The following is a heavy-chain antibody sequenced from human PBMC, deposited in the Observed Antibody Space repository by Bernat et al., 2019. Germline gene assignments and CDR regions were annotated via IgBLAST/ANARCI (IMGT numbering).Heavy chain of an antibody. CDR2: IYYSGST. CDR1: GGPFSSYY. Sequence: QVQLQGSGPGLVKPSETLSLTCTVSGGPFSSYYWSWIRRPPGKGLEWIGYIYYSGSTNYNPSLKSRVTISVDTSKNQFSLKLSSVTAADTAVYYCARAPGIYSSGWYYFDYWGQGTLVTVSS. J-gene: IGHJ4*02. CDR3: ARAPGIYSSGWYYFDY. D-gene: IGHD6-19*01. V-gene: IGHV4-59*01.